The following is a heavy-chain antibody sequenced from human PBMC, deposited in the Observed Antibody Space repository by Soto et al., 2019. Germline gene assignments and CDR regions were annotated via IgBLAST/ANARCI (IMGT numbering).Heavy chain of an antibody. CDR2: IRAKAYGGAT. D-gene: IGHD6-19*01. Sequence: PGGSLRLSCTTSGFTFGDYAMGWFRQAPGKGLQWVSFIRAKAYGGATAYAASVKGRFTISRDDSRNIAYLQMDSLITEDAGVYYCSKDLISRVAAFDSWGQGTPVTV. CDR3: SKDLISRVAAFDS. V-gene: IGHV3-49*03. CDR1: GFTFGDYA. J-gene: IGHJ4*02.